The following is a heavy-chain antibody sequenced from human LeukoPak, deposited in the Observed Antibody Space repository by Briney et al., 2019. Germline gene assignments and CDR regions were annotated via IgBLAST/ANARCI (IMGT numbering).Heavy chain of an antibody. V-gene: IGHV3-7*03. Sequence: GGSLRLSCATSGFTFSHYWMSWVRQAPGKGLEWVANIKRDGSEKYYVDSVKGRFTISRDNAKNLLYLQMNSLRAEDTAVYYCARDGMATINSWGQGTVVTVSS. CDR3: ARDGMATINS. D-gene: IGHD5-12*01. J-gene: IGHJ4*02. CDR2: IKRDGSEK. CDR1: GFTFSHYW.